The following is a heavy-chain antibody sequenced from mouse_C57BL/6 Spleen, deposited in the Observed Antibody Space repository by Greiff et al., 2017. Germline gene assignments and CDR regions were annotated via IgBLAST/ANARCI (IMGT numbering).Heavy chain of an antibody. V-gene: IGHV1-64*01. J-gene: IGHJ4*01. Sequence: VQLQQPGAELVKPGASVKLSCKASGYTFTSYWMHWVKQRPGQGLEWIGMIHPNSGSTNYNEKFKSKATLTVDKSSSTAYMQLSSLTSEDSAVYYCAREEDYGYDWYYYAMDYWGQGTSVTVSS. CDR2: IHPNSGST. D-gene: IGHD2-2*01. CDR3: AREEDYGYDWYYYAMDY. CDR1: GYTFTSYW.